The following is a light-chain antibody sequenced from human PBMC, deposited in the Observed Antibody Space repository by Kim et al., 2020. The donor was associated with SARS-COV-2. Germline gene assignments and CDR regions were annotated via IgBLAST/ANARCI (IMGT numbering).Light chain of an antibody. CDR3: QAWDSSTAV. CDR1: KLGSKY. J-gene: IGLJ2*01. Sequence: VPPGHTARITCSGDKLGSKYACWYQQQPGQSPVLVIYQDSKRPSGIPERFSGSNSGNTATLTISGTQAMDEADYSCQAWDSSTAVFGGGTQLTVL. CDR2: QDS. V-gene: IGLV3-1*01.